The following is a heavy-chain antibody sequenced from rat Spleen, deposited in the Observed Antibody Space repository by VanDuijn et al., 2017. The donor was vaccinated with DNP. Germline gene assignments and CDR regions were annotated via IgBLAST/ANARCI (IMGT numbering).Heavy chain of an antibody. J-gene: IGHJ2*01. Sequence: EVQLQESGPGLVKPSQSLSLTCSVTGYSITSNHKWTWIRKFPGNELEWMGYINNAGSTNYNPSLKSRFSITRDTSKNQFFLQVNSVRNEDTAAYYCAIQLGVLDYWGQGVMVIISS. CDR2: INNAGST. CDR1: GYSITSNHK. V-gene: IGHV3-3*01. CDR3: AIQLGVLDY. D-gene: IGHD5-1*01.